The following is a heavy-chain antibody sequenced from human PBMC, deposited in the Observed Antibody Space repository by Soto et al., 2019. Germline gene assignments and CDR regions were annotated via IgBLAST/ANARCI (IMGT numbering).Heavy chain of an antibody. D-gene: IGHD7-27*01. CDR3: ARFKNWDLYYYYGMDV. CDR1: GYSFTSYW. J-gene: IGHJ6*02. V-gene: IGHV5-51*01. Sequence: GESLKISCKGSGYSFTSYWIGWVRQMPGKGLEWMRIIYPGDSDTRYSPSFQGQVTISADKSISTAYLQWSSLKASDTAMYYCARFKNWDLYYYYGMDVWGQGTTVTVSS. CDR2: IYPGDSDT.